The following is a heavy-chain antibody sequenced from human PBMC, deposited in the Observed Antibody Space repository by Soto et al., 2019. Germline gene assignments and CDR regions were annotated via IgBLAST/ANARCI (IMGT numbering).Heavy chain of an antibody. D-gene: IGHD4-17*01. CDR3: ARDTYGDYYYYGMDV. CDR1: GGSISSYY. V-gene: IGHV4-59*01. Sequence: PSETLSLTCTVSGGSISSYYWSRIRQPPGKGLEWIGYIYYSGSTNYNPSLKSRVTISVDTSKNQFSLKLSSVTAADTAVYYCARDTYGDYYYYGMDVWGQGTTVTVSS. J-gene: IGHJ6*02. CDR2: IYYSGST.